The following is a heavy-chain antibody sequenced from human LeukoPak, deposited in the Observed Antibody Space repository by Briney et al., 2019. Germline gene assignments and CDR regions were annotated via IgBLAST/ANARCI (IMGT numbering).Heavy chain of an antibody. CDR2: IYYSGST. CDR1: GGSISSSSYY. J-gene: IGHJ4*02. D-gene: IGHD2-15*01. Sequence: PSETLSLTCTVSGGSISSSSYYWGWIRQPPGKGLEWIGSIYYSGSTYYNPSLKSRVTISVDTSKNQFSLKLSSVTAADTAVYYCARVGCSGGSCPFDYWGQGTLVTVSP. V-gene: IGHV4-39*07. CDR3: ARVGCSGGSCPFDY.